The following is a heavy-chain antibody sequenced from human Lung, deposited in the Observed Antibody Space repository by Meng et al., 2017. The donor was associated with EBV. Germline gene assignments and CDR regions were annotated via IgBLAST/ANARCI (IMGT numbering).Heavy chain of an antibody. CDR1: GGPFSTYY. CDR3: ARLYRGGWYL. D-gene: IGHD6-19*01. J-gene: IGHJ4*02. CDR2: INRSGST. Sequence: QVQLQQWGRGLLKPSETLSLTCAVYGGPFSTYYWSWIRQPPGKGLEWIGEINRSGSTNYNPSLKSRLTVSMDTSKNQFSLKLSSVTAADTAVYYCARLYRGGWYLWGRGTLVTVSS. V-gene: IGHV4-34*01.